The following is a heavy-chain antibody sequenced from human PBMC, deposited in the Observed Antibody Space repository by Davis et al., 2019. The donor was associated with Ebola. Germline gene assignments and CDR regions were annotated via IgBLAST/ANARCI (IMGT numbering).Heavy chain of an antibody. CDR1: GYTFTTYY. V-gene: IGHV1-46*01. CDR3: ARAGVAYFDY. CDR2: INPSDGDT. D-gene: IGHD5-12*01. J-gene: IGHJ4*02. Sequence: ASVKVSCKASGYTFTTYYMVWVRQAPGQGLEWMGIINPSDGDTRYAQKFQGRVTMTRDTSTNTAYMDLRSLTSDDTAVYYCARAGVAYFDYRGQGTLVTVSS.